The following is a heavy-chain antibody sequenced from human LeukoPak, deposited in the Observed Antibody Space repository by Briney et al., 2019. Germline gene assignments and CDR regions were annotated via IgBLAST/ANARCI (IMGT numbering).Heavy chain of an antibody. CDR1: GFTFSSYW. V-gene: IGHV3-74*01. J-gene: IGHJ4*02. CDR2: SNSDGTST. CDR3: ASGSRGPYSGSYLR. Sequence: PGGALRLSCAASGFTFSSYWMHWGREVTGGGLVWVSRSNSDGTSTSYADSVKGRFTISRDNAKNTQYLQMNSLRAEDTAVYYCASGSRGPYSGSYLRWGQGTLVTVSS. D-gene: IGHD1-26*01.